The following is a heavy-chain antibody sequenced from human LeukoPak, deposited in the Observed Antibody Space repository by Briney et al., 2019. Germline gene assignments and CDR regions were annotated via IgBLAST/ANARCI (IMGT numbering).Heavy chain of an antibody. J-gene: IGHJ4*02. V-gene: IGHV3-11*04. D-gene: IGHD3-16*02. Sequence: PGGSLRLSCAASGFTFSDYYMSWIRQAPGKGLGWVSYISSSGSTIYYADSVKGRFTISRDNAKNSLYLQMNSLRAEDTAVYYCASPTYYDYVWGSYRTPSHWGQGTLVTVSS. CDR1: GFTFSDYY. CDR2: ISSSGSTI. CDR3: ASPTYYDYVWGSYRTPSH.